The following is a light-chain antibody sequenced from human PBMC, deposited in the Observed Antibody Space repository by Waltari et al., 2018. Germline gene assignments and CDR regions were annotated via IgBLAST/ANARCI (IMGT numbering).Light chain of an antibody. J-gene: IGLJ2*01. V-gene: IGLV2-23*01. CDR1: SSDVGSHTF. CDR2: GGS. CDR3: CSYAGSSPHVI. Sequence: QSALTQPASVSGSPGQPITISCTGSSSDVGSHTFVSWYQQHPGKAPQLMIYGGSQRPSGVSNRLSGSKSGNTASLTISGLRAEDEADYYCCSYAGSSPHVIFGGGTKLTVL.